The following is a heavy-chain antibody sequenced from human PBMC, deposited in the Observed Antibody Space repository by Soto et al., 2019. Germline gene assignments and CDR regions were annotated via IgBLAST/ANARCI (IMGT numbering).Heavy chain of an antibody. V-gene: IGHV3-49*04. CDR3: GRDGGVAATLANCFDY. D-gene: IGHD2-15*01. Sequence: GGSLRLSCTGSGFTFGDYGITWVRQAPGKGLEWVGFIRIKAFGGTAEYAASVKDRFTISRDDYENIAYLQMNSLRAEDTAVYYCGRDGGVAATLANCFDYWGQGTLVTVSS. CDR2: IRIKAFGGTA. CDR1: GFTFGDYG. J-gene: IGHJ4*02.